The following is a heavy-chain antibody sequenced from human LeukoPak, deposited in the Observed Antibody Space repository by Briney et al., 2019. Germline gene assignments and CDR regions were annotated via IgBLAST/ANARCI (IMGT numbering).Heavy chain of an antibody. J-gene: IGHJ6*02. D-gene: IGHD4-11*01. V-gene: IGHV1-8*01. Sequence: AASVKVSCKASGYTFTSYDINWVRQATGQGLEWMGWMNPNSGNTGYAQKFHGRVTMTRNTSISTAYMELSSLRSEDTAVYYCARRAETNYYYYGMDVWGQGTTVTVSS. CDR2: MNPNSGNT. CDR1: GYTFTSYD. CDR3: ARRAETNYYYYGMDV.